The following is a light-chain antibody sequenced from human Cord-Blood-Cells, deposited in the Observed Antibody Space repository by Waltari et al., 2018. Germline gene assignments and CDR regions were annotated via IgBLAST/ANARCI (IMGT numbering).Light chain of an antibody. CDR1: QSISSY. V-gene: IGKV1-39*01. CDR3: QQSYSTPIT. Sequence: DIQMTQSPSSLSASVGDRVTITCRGSQSISSYLNWYQQKPGKDPKLLIYAASSLQSGVPSRFSGSGSGTDFTLTISSLQPEDFATYYCQQSYSTPITFGQGTRLEIK. J-gene: IGKJ5*01. CDR2: AAS.